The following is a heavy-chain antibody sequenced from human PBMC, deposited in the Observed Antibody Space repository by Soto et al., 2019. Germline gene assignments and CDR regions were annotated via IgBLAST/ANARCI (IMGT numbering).Heavy chain of an antibody. CDR3: ARPYYDFWSGYSPDAFDI. Sequence: GASVKVSCKASGYTFTIYDSNWVRQATGQGFEWMGWMNPNSGNTGYAQKFQGRVTMTRNTSISTAYMELSSLRSEDTAVYYCARPYYDFWSGYSPDAFDIWGQGTIVTVS. CDR2: MNPNSGNT. D-gene: IGHD3-3*01. CDR1: GYTFTIYD. V-gene: IGHV1-8*01. J-gene: IGHJ3*02.